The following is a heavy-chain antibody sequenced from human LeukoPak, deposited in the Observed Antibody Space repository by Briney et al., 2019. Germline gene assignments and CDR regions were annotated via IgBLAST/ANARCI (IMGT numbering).Heavy chain of an antibody. CDR2: IKHDGSTK. CDR3: ARDTARGDFDY. CDR1: RFTFSHYW. D-gene: IGHD6-25*01. V-gene: IGHV3-7*01. J-gene: IGHJ4*02. Sequence: GGSLRLSCAASRFTFSHYWMSWVRQAPGKGLEWVANIKHDGSTKYYVDSVKGRFTISRDNAKNSLSLQMSSLRAEDSSVCYCARDTARGDFDYWGQGTLVAVSS.